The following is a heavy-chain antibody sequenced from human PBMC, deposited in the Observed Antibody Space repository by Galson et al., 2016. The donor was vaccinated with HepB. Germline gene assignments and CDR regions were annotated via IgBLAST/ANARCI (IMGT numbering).Heavy chain of an antibody. D-gene: IGHD2-21*02. CDR3: AKLDCGRDCPRDD. J-gene: IGHJ4*02. V-gene: IGHV3-30*19. Sequence: SLRLSCAASGFTFSRYGIHWVRQAPGKGLEWVAVISYDGGDKQYADSVKGRFTVSRDNSKNTLFLQMNSLRVEDTAVYYCAKLDCGRDCPRDDWGQGTLVAVSS. CDR2: ISYDGGDK. CDR1: GFTFSRYG.